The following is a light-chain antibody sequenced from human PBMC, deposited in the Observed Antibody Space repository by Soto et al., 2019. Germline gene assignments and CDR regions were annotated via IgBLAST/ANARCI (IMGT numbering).Light chain of an antibody. CDR2: DVS. J-gene: IGLJ1*01. CDR1: SSDVGRYNY. Sequence: QSALTQPASVSGSPGQSITISCTGTSSDVGRYNYVSWYQHRPGKAPRLMIYDVSNRPSGVSNRFSGSKSGNTASLTISGLQAEDEADYYCSSYTTSTTYVFGTGPKVTVL. CDR3: SSYTTSTTYV. V-gene: IGLV2-14*01.